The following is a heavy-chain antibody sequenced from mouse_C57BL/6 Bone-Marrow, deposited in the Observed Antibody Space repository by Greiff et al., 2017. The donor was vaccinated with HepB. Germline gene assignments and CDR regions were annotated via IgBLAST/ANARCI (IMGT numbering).Heavy chain of an antibody. CDR3: ARKPITTLVAHWYFDV. V-gene: IGHV1-50*01. CDR2: IDPSDSYT. Sequence: QVQLQQPGAELVKPGASVKLSCKASGYTFTSYWMQWVKQRPGQGLEWIGEIDPSDSYTNYNQKFKGKATLTVDTSSSTAYMQLSSLTYEDSAVYYCARKPITTLVAHWYFDVWGTVTTVTVAS. CDR1: GYTFTSYW. D-gene: IGHD1-1*01. J-gene: IGHJ1*03.